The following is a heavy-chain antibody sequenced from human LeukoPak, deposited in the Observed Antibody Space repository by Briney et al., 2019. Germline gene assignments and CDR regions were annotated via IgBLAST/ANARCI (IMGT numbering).Heavy chain of an antibody. Sequence: GGSLRLSCAASGFTFSSYWMSWVRQAPGKGLEWVANIKQDGSEKYYVDSVKGRFTMSRDNAKNSLYLQMNSLRAEDTAVYYCARELVDPHSGYDAFDIWGQGTMVTVSS. D-gene: IGHD5-12*01. CDR2: IKQDGSEK. CDR3: ARELVDPHSGYDAFDI. CDR1: GFTFSSYW. V-gene: IGHV3-7*01. J-gene: IGHJ3*02.